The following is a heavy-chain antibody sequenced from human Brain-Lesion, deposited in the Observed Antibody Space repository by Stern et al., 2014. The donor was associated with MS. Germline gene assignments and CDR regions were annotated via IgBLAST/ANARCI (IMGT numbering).Heavy chain of an antibody. D-gene: IGHD3-22*01. CDR2: ISYDGSNK. J-gene: IGHJ4*02. V-gene: IGHV3-30*18. Sequence: VQLVESGGGVVQPGRPLRLSCAASGFTFSSFGMHWVRQAPGTGLEWVAVISYDGSNKYYADSGKGRFTISRDNSKNTLYMQMNSLRAEDTAVYYCAKDRQWLTYFFDYWGQGSLVTVSS. CDR3: AKDRQWLTYFFDY. CDR1: GFTFSSFG.